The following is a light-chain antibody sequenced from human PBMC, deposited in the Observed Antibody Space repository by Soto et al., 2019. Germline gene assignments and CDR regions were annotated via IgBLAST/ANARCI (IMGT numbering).Light chain of an antibody. CDR1: QTITGRS. Sequence: IVLTQSPATLSLSPGERATLSCRASQTITGRSLAWYQQKPGQAPRLLVTSISNRATGIPARFSGSGSGADFTLTISRLEPEDFAVYYCQQYQNSRTFGQGTKVEIK. CDR2: SIS. CDR3: QQYQNSRT. V-gene: IGKV3-20*01. J-gene: IGKJ1*01.